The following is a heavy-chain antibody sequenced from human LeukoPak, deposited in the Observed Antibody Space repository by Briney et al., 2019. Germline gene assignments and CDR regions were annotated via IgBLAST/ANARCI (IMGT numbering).Heavy chain of an antibody. D-gene: IGHD5-24*01. V-gene: IGHV4-59*01. Sequence: SETLSLTCTVSGGSISSYYWCWIRQPPGKGLEWIGYIYYSGSTNYNPSLKSRVTISVDTSKNQFSLKLSSVTAADTAVYYCARDSIISRRDGYNRYFDLWGRGTLVTVSS. CDR1: GGSISSYY. J-gene: IGHJ2*01. CDR3: ARDSIISRRDGYNRYFDL. CDR2: IYYSGST.